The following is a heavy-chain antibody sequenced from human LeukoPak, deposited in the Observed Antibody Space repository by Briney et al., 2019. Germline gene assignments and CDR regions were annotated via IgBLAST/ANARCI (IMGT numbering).Heavy chain of an antibody. CDR2: ISSTGNYI. Sequence: GGSLRLSCAASGFTFSSSGMNWVRQAPGKGLEWVSSISSTGNYIYYTESMKGRFTISRDNAKNSLYLQMNSLRAEDTAVYYCARDTKDYWGQGTLVTVSS. CDR1: GFTFSSSG. CDR3: ARDTKDY. D-gene: IGHD1-1*01. J-gene: IGHJ4*02. V-gene: IGHV3-21*01.